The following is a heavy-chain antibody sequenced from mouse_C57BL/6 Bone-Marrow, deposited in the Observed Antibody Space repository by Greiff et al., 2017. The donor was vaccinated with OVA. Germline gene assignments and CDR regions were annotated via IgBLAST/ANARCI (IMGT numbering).Heavy chain of an antibody. D-gene: IGHD2-3*01. CDR2: ISNLAYSI. CDR3: ARHGYYKYFDV. Sequence: EVKLVESGGGLVQPGGSLKLSCAASGFTFSDYGMAWVRQAPRKGPEWVAFISNLAYSIYYADTVTGRFTISRENAKNTLYLERSSLRSEDTAMYYCARHGYYKYFDVWGTGTTVTVSS. J-gene: IGHJ1*03. CDR1: GFTFSDYG. V-gene: IGHV5-15*04.